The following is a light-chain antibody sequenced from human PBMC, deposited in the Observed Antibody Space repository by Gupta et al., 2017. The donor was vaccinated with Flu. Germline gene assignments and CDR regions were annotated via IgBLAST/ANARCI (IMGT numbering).Light chain of an antibody. CDR2: EDR. J-gene: IGLJ2*01. V-gene: IGLV3-10*01. CDR3: WSTDATGNGV. Sequence: PGKTARTASSGELGGKNYACWYQQKAGQAPILMIYEDRKRPSMMPERFTASNSGTTTTVTITGAQGEEEADYYCWSTDATGNGVFGGGTKLTVL. CDR1: LGGKNY.